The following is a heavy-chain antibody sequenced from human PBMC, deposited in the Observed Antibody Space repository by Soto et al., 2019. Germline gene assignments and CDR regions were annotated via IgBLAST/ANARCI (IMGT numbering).Heavy chain of an antibody. Sequence: QVQLQESGPGLVKPSETLSLTCTVSGGSISSYYWSWIRQPPGKGLEWIGYIYYSGSTNYNPSLKSRLPISVDTTKNQFSLKLSSVTAADPAVYYCARRYGSCFDYWGQGTLVTVSS. CDR1: GGSISSYY. V-gene: IGHV4-59*08. J-gene: IGHJ4*02. CDR3: ARRYGSCFDY. CDR2: IYYSGST. D-gene: IGHD5-18*01.